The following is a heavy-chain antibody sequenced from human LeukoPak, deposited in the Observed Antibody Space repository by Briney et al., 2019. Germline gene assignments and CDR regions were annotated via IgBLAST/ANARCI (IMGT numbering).Heavy chain of an antibody. CDR3: AKVGVTSIVVVRQPADDFDY. D-gene: IGHD3-22*01. J-gene: IGHJ4*02. V-gene: IGHV3-23*01. Sequence: PGGSLRLSCAASGFTFSTYTMYWVRHPPGKRLEWVSIIGSSGGGIHYADSVKGRFTISRDNSKNALYLQMNSLRAEDTAVYYCAKVGVTSIVVVRQPADDFDYWGQGTLVTVSS. CDR2: IGSSGGGI. CDR1: GFTFSTYT.